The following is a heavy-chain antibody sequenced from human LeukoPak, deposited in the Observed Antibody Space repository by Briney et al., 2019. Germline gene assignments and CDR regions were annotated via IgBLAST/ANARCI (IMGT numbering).Heavy chain of an antibody. V-gene: IGHV4-4*09. D-gene: IGHD3-3*01. CDR3: AGGITIFGVVMV. Sequence: MPSETLSLTCTVSGDPISGYYWSWIRQPPGKGLEWIGYIYISGSTNYNPSLKSRVTISVDTSKNQFSLKLNSVTAADTAVYYCAGGITIFGVVMVWGQGTLVTVSS. J-gene: IGHJ4*02. CDR1: GDPISGYY. CDR2: IYISGST.